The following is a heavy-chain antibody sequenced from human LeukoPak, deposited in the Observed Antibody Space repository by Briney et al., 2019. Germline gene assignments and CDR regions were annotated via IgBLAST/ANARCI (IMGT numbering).Heavy chain of an antibody. J-gene: IGHJ4*02. CDR2: INTDGTVT. Sequence: GGSLRLSCAASGFTFSSYWMLWVRQAPGKGLESVSRINTDGTVTTYADSVKGRFTVSRDNADNTMFLQMNSVRDEDTAVYYCATKQWLAPPPDSWGQGTPVTVSS. V-gene: IGHV3-74*01. CDR3: ATKQWLAPPPDS. CDR1: GFTFSSYW. D-gene: IGHD6-19*01.